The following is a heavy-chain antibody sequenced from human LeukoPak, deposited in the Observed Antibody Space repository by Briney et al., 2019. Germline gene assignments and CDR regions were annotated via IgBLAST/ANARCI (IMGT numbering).Heavy chain of an antibody. Sequence: PGGSLRLSCAASGFTFRNYSMHCVRQAPGKGLEWVAVISDVGSNKNYADSVRGRFTISRDNSNNTLYLQMNSLRAEDTAVYYCAKDRETTASGTFDYWGQGTLVTVSS. J-gene: IGHJ4*02. CDR2: ISDVGSNK. CDR1: GFTFRNYS. D-gene: IGHD6-13*01. CDR3: AKDRETTASGTFDY. V-gene: IGHV3-30*18.